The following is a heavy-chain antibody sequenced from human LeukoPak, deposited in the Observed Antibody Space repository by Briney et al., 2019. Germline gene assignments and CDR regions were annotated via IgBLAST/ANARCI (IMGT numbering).Heavy chain of an antibody. CDR3: ARRGVTLYYFDY. V-gene: IGHV4-59*08. CDR1: GGSIRSYY. CDR2: IYYSGST. D-gene: IGHD3-10*01. Sequence: SSETLSLTCTVSGGSIRSYYWSWIRQPPGKGLEWIGYIYYSGSTNYNPSLKSRVIISVDTSKNQFSLKLNSVTAADTAVYYCARRGVTLYYFDYWGQGTLVTVPS. J-gene: IGHJ4*02.